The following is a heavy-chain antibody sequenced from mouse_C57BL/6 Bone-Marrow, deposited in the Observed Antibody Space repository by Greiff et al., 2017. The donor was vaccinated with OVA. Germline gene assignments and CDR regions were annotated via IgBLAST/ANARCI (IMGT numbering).Heavy chain of an antibody. V-gene: IGHV5-4*01. CDR2: ISDGGSYT. Sequence: EVMLVESGGGLVKPGGSLKLSCAASGFTFSSYAMSWVRQTPEKRLEWVATISDGGSYTYYPDNVKGRFTISRDNAKNNLYLQMSHLKSEDTAMYYCARDFQLRGFAYWGQGTLVTVSA. J-gene: IGHJ3*01. CDR1: GFTFSSYA. CDR3: ARDFQLRGFAY.